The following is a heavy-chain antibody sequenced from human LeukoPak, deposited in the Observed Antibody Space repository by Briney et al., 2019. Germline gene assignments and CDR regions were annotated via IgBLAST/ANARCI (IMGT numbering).Heavy chain of an antibody. V-gene: IGHV3-48*02. CDR3: ARGTWDGDRTVDI. CDR1: GFTFSSYS. J-gene: IGHJ3*02. Sequence: GSLRLSCAPSGFTFSSYSMNWVRQAPGKRLEWISSISGTSSIIYYTPSVKGRFTISRDNGKYSLYLQMNSLRDDDTAVYFCARGTWDGDRTVDIWGQGAMVTVSS. CDR2: ISGTSSII. D-gene: IGHD5-24*01.